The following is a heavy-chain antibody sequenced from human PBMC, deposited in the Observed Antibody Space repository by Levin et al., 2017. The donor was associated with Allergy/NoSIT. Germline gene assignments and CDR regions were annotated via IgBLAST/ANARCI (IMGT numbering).Heavy chain of an antibody. CDR2: IYHSGST. J-gene: IGHJ4*02. D-gene: IGHD3-22*01. Sequence: SQTLSLTCAVSGGSISSGGYSWSWIRQPPGKGLEWIGYIYHSGSTYYNPSLKSRVTISVDRSKNQFSLKLSSVTAADTAVYYCARASDLRDSSGSWYYFDYWGQGTLVTVSS. V-gene: IGHV4-30-2*01. CDR1: GGSISSGGYS. CDR3: ARASDLRDSSGSWYYFDY.